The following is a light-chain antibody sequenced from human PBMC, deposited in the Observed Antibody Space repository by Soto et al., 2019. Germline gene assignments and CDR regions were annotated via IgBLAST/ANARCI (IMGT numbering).Light chain of an antibody. V-gene: IGKV3-15*01. J-gene: IGKJ5*01. Sequence: EIVMTQSPATLSVSPGERVTLSCRASQSISSNLAWYQQKPGQAPRLLMYGTSTRATGIPARFSGSGSGTEFTRTISSLQSEDFAVYYCQQYNTWSSITFGQGTRLEIK. CDR2: GTS. CDR3: QQYNTWSSIT. CDR1: QSISSN.